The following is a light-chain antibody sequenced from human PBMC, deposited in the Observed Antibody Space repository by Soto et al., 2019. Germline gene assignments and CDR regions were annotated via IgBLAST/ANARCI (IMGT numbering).Light chain of an antibody. Sequence: QSVLTQPPSVSGAPGQRVTLSCTGNTSNLGAGYDVHWYQQLPGAAPKLVIFGNRNRPSGVPERFSGSKSGTSASLAISGLQSEDEADYCCAAWDDSLNGWVFGGGTKLTVL. CDR3: AAWDDSLNGWV. CDR1: TSNLGAGYD. V-gene: IGLV1-40*01. J-gene: IGLJ3*02. CDR2: GNR.